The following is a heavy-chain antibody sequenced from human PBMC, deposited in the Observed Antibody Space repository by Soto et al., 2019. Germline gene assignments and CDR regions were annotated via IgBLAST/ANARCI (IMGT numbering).Heavy chain of an antibody. D-gene: IGHD1-1*01. J-gene: IGHJ3*02. CDR3: ASWHLQEHAYDI. CDR1: GFTVSGKKY. CDR2: LYDVDGT. V-gene: IGHV3-53*01. Sequence: EGSLSLSCAAFGFTVSGKKYMAWVRQAPGKGLEWVSALYDVDGTYYADSVKGRFTTSSDSSRTIVYLQMNSLRPDDTAVYFCASWHLQEHAYDIWGQGTTVTVSS.